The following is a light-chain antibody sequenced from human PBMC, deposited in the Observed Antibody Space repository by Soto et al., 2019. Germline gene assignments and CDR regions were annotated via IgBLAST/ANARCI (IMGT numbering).Light chain of an antibody. V-gene: IGKV3-15*01. CDR1: QSVSSN. CDR2: GAS. J-gene: IGKJ1*01. CDR3: QQYNNWPRT. Sequence: EIVMTQSPVTLSVSPGERATLSCRASQSVSSNLAWYQQKPGQAPRLLIYGASTRATGIPARFSGSRSGTEFNLTISSLQSEDFAVYYCQQYNNWPRTFGQGTKVEI.